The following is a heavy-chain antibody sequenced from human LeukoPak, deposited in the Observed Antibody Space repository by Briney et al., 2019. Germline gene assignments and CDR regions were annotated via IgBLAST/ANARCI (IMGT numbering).Heavy chain of an antibody. CDR3: ARTVVTLDWYFDL. V-gene: IGHV4-4*07. J-gene: IGHJ2*01. Sequence: PSETLSLTCSASGGSISSYSWNWIRQPAGKGLEWIGRFYTSGTTNYNPSLKSRVTMSIDTSKNQVSLKMRSVTAADTAAYYCARTVVTLDWYFDLWGRGTLVSVSS. D-gene: IGHD4-23*01. CDR2: FYTSGTT. CDR1: GGSISSYS.